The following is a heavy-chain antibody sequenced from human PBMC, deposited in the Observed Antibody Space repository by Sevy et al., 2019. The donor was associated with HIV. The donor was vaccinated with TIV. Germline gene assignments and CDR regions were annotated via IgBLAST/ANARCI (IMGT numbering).Heavy chain of an antibody. CDR1: GFTFSNYG. CDR3: ARDFTIFGVVSGIDY. CDR2: IWYDGTNK. J-gene: IGHJ4*02. Sequence: GGSLRLSCAASGFTFSNYGMHWVRQAPGKGLEWVAVIWYDGTNKYYADSVKGRFTISRANAKNLLYLQMNNLRVEDTAIYYCARDFTIFGVVSGIDYWGQGNLVTVSS. D-gene: IGHD3-3*01. V-gene: IGHV3-33*01.